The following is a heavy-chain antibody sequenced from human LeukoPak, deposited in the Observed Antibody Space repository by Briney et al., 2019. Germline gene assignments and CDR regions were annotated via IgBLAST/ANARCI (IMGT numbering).Heavy chain of an antibody. Sequence: GGSLRLSCAPSGFNFRIYTIHWVRQAPGKGLEWVSSISGSSAYIHYADSVKGRFSISRDNAQQSLYLQMDTLTAEDTAVYYCVTSWVRQERDFWGQGTLVTVSS. CDR3: VTSWVRQERDF. V-gene: IGHV3-21*01. CDR2: ISGSSAYI. CDR1: GFNFRIYT. J-gene: IGHJ4*02. D-gene: IGHD3-10*01.